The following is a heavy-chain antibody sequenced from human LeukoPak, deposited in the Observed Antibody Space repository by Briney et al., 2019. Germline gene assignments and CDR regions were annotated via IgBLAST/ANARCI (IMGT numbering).Heavy chain of an antibody. CDR1: GFTFNSNG. CDR3: AKAGDSTGYYPAFCYYMDV. J-gene: IGHJ6*03. D-gene: IGHD3-22*01. V-gene: IGHV3-33*06. CDR2: IWYDGSNK. Sequence: GGSLRLSCAASGFTFNSNGMHWVRQAPGKGLEGVALIWYDGSNKYYADSVKGRFTISRDNSKNTLYLEMNSLRAEDTAVYYCAKAGDSTGYYPAFCYYMDVWGEGTTVTVSS.